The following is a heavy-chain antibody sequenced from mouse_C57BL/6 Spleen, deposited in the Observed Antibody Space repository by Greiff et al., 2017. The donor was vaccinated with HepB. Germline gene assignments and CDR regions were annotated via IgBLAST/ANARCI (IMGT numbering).Heavy chain of an antibody. D-gene: IGHD4-1*01. J-gene: IGHJ2*01. V-gene: IGHV1-54*01. Sequence: QVQLQQSGAELVRPGTSVKVSCKASGYAFTNYLIEWVKQRPGQGLEWIGVINPGSGGTNYNEKFKGKATLTADKSSSTAYMHLSSLTSEDSAVYFCARENGPLGFDYWGQGTTLTVSS. CDR3: ARENGPLGFDY. CDR2: INPGSGGT. CDR1: GYAFTNYL.